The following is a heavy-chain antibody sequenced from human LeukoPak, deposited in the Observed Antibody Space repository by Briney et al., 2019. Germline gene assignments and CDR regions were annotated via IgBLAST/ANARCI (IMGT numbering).Heavy chain of an antibody. CDR3: ASRLYSGSYYDY. D-gene: IGHD1-26*01. V-gene: IGHV3-23*01. J-gene: IGHJ4*02. Sequence: GGSLRLSCAASGFTFSSYAMTWVRQAPGKGLEWVSVIVGSGGSTNYADSVKGRFTISRDTSRITLYLQMNSLRAEDTAVYYCASRLYSGSYYDYWGQGTLVTVSS. CDR2: IVGSGGST. CDR1: GFTFSSYA.